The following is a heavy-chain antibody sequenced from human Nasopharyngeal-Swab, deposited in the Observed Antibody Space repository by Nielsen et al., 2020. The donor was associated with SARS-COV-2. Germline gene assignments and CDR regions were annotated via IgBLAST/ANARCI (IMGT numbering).Heavy chain of an antibody. Sequence: GESLKISCAASGFTFSSDAMSWVRQAPGKGLEWVSAISGSGGSTYYADSVKGRFTISRDNSKNTLYLQMNSLRAEDTAVYYCAKDLHSSSGGDTFDIWGQGTMVTVSS. CDR2: ISGSGGST. CDR3: AKDLHSSSGGDTFDI. CDR1: GFTFSSDA. V-gene: IGHV3-23*01. D-gene: IGHD6-6*01. J-gene: IGHJ3*02.